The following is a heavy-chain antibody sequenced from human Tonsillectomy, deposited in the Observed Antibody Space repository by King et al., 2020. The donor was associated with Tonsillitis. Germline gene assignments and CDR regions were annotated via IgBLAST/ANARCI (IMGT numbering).Heavy chain of an antibody. CDR2: SSTYNANT. V-gene: IGHV1-18*01. CDR3: ARYYRADDAFDI. CDR1: GYPFPNYG. J-gene: IGHJ3*02. D-gene: IGHD4-17*01. Sequence: VQLVESGAEVKKPGASVKVSCKASGYPFPNYGITWVRQAPGQGLEWMGWSSTYNANTDFAQKFQGRVPLTTATSTGTAYMDLRSLRSDDTAVYYCARYYRADDAFDIWGQGTMVTVSS.